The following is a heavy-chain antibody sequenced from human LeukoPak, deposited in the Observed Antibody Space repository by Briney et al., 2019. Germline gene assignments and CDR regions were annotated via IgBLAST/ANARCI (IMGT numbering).Heavy chain of an antibody. D-gene: IGHD3-10*01. V-gene: IGHV3-30-3*01. CDR2: ISYDGSNK. J-gene: IGHJ4*02. Sequence: PGRSLRLSCAASGFTFSSYAMHWVRQAPGKGLEWVAVISYDGSNKYYADSVKGRFTISRDNSKNTLYLQMNSLRAEDTAVYYCAKSYYGSGSPIDYWGQGTLVTVSS. CDR1: GFTFSSYA. CDR3: AKSYYGSGSPIDY.